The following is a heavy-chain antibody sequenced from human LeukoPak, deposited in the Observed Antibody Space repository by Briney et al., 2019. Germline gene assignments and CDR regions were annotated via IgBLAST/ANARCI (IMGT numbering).Heavy chain of an antibody. V-gene: IGHV4-59*01. CDR3: AREGLLRYYYDPHYYGMDV. Sequence: SETLSLTCTVSGGSISSYYWSWIRQPPGKGLEWIGYIYYSGSTNYNPSLKSRVTISVDTSKNQFSLTLSSVTAADTAVYYCAREGLLRYYYDPHYYGMDVWGQGTTVTVSS. J-gene: IGHJ6*02. D-gene: IGHD3-22*01. CDR1: GGSISSYY. CDR2: IYYSGST.